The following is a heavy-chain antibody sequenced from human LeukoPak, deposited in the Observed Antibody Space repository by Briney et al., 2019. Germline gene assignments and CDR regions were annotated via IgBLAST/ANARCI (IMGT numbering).Heavy chain of an antibody. CDR3: AKDSAYSSSWYDFDY. J-gene: IGHJ4*02. CDR1: GFTFGSYA. D-gene: IGHD6-13*01. CDR2: ITNGGGTT. Sequence: GGSLRLSCAASGFTFGSYAMSWVRQTPGKSLEWVSIITNGGGTTYYADSVRARFTISRDNSKNMLYLQMNSLRAEDTAVYYCAKDSAYSSSWYDFDYWGQGTLVTVSS. V-gene: IGHV3-23*01.